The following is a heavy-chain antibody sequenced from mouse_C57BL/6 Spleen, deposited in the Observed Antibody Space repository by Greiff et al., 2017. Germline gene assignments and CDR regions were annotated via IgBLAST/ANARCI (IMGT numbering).Heavy chain of an antibody. Sequence: EVQLQQSGPELVKPGASVKISCKASGYTFTDYYMNWVKQSHGKSLEWIGDINPNNGGTSYNQKFKGKATLTVDKSSSTAYMELRSLTSEDSAVYYCAKGRGRYFGSWGQGTTLTVSS. CDR3: AKGRGRYFGS. D-gene: IGHD3-3*01. CDR1: GYTFTDYY. CDR2: INPNNGGT. J-gene: IGHJ2*01. V-gene: IGHV1-26*01.